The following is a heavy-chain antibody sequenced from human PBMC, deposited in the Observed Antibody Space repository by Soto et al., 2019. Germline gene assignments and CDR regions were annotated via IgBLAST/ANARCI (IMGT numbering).Heavy chain of an antibody. D-gene: IGHD2-15*01. CDR1: GGSISSYY. CDR3: ARGGKDCSGGSCYGYYYYYMDV. V-gene: IGHV4-59*01. Sequence: QVQLQESGPGLVKPSETLSLTCTVSGGSISSYYWSWIRQPPGKGLEWLGYIYYSGSTNYNPSPTSRVTISVDTSKNQFSLKLSSVTAADTAVYYCARGGKDCSGGSCYGYYYYYMDVWGKGTTVTVSS. J-gene: IGHJ6*03. CDR2: IYYSGST.